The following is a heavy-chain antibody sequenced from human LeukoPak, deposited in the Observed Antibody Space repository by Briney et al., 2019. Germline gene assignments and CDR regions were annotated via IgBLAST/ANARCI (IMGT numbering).Heavy chain of an antibody. CDR1: GFTFYDYA. CDR3: ANGIEMATIRPFDY. D-gene: IGHD5-24*01. V-gene: IGHV3-9*01. CDR2: ISWNSGSI. Sequence: PGGSLRLSCAASGFTFYDYAMHWVRQAPGKGLEWVSGISWNSGSIGYADSVKGRFTISRDNAKNSLYLQMNSLRAEDTALYYCANGIEMATIRPFDYWGQGTLVTVSS. J-gene: IGHJ4*02.